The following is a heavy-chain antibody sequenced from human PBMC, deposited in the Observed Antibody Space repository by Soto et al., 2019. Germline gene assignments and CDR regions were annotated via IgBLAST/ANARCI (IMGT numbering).Heavy chain of an antibody. Sequence: QVQLVESGGGVVQPGRSLRLSCAASGFTFSSYGMHWVRQAPGKGLEWVAVIWYDGSNKYYADSVKGRFTISRDNSKNTLYLQMNSLRAEDTAVYYCARESDREEDYFDYWGQGTLVTVSS. CDR2: IWYDGSNK. D-gene: IGHD1-26*01. CDR1: GFTFSSYG. J-gene: IGHJ4*02. V-gene: IGHV3-33*01. CDR3: ARESDREEDYFDY.